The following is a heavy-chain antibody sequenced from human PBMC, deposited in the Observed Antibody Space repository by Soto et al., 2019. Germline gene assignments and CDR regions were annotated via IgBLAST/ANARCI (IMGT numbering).Heavy chain of an antibody. D-gene: IGHD2-2*02. CDR3: AKGFRDDYTSSFDWFDP. J-gene: IGHJ5*02. Sequence: ASVKVSCKASGYTFSNFGLSWVRQAPGQGLEWLVWVSSINGGGGSTYYADSVKDRFTISRDNSENVLYLQMNSLRPDDTAVYYCAKGFRDDYTSSFDWFDPRGQGTLVTVSS. CDR1: GYTFSNFG. CDR2: INGGGGST. V-gene: IGHV3-23*01.